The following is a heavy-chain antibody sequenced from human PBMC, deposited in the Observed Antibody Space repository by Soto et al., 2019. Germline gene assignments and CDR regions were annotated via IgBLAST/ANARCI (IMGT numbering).Heavy chain of an antibody. Sequence: QVQLQESGPGLVKPSQTLSLTCTVSGGSISSGDYYWSWIRQPPGKGLEWIGYIYYSGSTYYNPSLKRRVTISVDTSKNQFSLKLSSVTAADTAVYYCARGFGELWYYYGMDVWGQGTTVTVSS. D-gene: IGHD3-16*01. V-gene: IGHV4-30-4*01. CDR3: ARGFGELWYYYGMDV. CDR1: GGSISSGDYY. CDR2: IYYSGST. J-gene: IGHJ6*02.